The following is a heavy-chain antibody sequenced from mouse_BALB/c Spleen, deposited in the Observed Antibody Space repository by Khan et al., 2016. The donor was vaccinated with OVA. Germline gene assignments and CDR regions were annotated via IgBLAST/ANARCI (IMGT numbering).Heavy chain of an antibody. D-gene: IGHD2-2*01. Sequence: QVQLMQSGRGLVQPAESLKLSCTASGFSLTSYGVHWVRQSPGKGLEWLGSICSGGSTYYNADLICRLSISTDSSKSNVFFQLNSLKVKDTAIYYCGRTYGYGGWFAYWGQGTLVTVSA. V-gene: IGHV2-2*02. CDR3: GRTYGYGGWFAY. CDR2: ICSGGST. CDR1: GFSLTSYG. J-gene: IGHJ3*01.